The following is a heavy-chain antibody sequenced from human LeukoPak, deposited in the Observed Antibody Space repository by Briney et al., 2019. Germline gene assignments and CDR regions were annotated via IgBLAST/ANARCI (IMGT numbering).Heavy chain of an antibody. J-gene: IGHJ6*02. D-gene: IGHD6-13*01. CDR2: SDPEDGET. CDR3: ATDTLDRGYCGMDV. Sequence: EASVKVSCKVSGYTLTELSMHWVRQAPGKGLEWMGGSDPEDGETIYAQKFQGRVTMTEDTSTDTAYMELSSLRSEDTAVYYCATDTLDRGYCGMDVWGQGTTVTVSS. V-gene: IGHV1-24*01. CDR1: GYTLTELS.